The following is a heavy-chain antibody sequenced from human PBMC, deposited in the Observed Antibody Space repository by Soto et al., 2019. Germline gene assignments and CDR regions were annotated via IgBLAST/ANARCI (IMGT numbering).Heavy chain of an antibody. CDR3: VRDGTKTLRDWFDP. J-gene: IGHJ5*02. D-gene: IGHD1-1*01. V-gene: IGHV4-4*07. CDR2: IYATGTT. CDR1: GASISGFY. Sequence: NPSETLSLTCTVSGASISGFYWSWIRKSAGKGLDWIGRIYATGTTDYNPSLKSRVMMSVDTSKKQFSLKLRSVTAADTAVYYCVRDGTKTLRDWFDPWGQGISVTVSS.